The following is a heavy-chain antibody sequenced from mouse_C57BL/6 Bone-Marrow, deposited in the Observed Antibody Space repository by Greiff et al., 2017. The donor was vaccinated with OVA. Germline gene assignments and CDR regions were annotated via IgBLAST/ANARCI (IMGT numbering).Heavy chain of an antibody. CDR2: ISDGGSYT. J-gene: IGHJ4*01. CDR3: ARDEDYYAMDY. Sequence: VQLKESGGGLVKPGGSLKLSCAASGFTFSSYAMSWVRQTPEKRLEWVATISDGGSYTYYPDNVKGRFTISRDNAKNNLYLQMSHLKSEDTAMYYCARDEDYYAMDYWGQGTSVTVSS. CDR1: GFTFSSYA. V-gene: IGHV5-4*01.